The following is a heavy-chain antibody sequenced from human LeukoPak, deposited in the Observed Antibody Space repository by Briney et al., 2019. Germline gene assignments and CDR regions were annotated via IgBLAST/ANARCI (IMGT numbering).Heavy chain of an antibody. J-gene: IGHJ4*02. CDR1: RFTFSSYW. V-gene: IGHV3-7*01. Sequence: GGSLRLSCAASRFTFSSYWMSWVRQAPGKGPEWVANIKQDGSEKYYVDSVKGRFTISRDNAKNLLYLQMNSLRAEDTAVYYCARGGWGFDYWGQGTLVPVSS. CDR2: IKQDGSEK. CDR3: ARGGWGFDY. D-gene: IGHD3-16*01.